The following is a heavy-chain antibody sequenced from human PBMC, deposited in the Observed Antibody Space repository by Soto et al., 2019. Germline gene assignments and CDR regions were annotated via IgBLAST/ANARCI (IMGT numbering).Heavy chain of an antibody. CDR1: GFTFSSYA. CDR3: AKLGGSSSWFKYNLFDP. V-gene: IGHV3-23*01. Sequence: GGSLRLSCAASGFTFSSYAMSWVRQAPGKGLEWVSAISGSGGSTYYADSVKGRFTISRDNSKNTLYLQMNSLRAEDTAVYYCAKLGGSSSWFKYNLFDPWGQGTLVTVSS. J-gene: IGHJ5*02. D-gene: IGHD6-13*01. CDR2: ISGSGGST.